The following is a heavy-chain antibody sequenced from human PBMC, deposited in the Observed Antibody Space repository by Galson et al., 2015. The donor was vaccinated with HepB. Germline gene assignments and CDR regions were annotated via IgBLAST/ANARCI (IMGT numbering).Heavy chain of an antibody. D-gene: IGHD6-19*01. V-gene: IGHV4-39*01. J-gene: IGHJ3*02. CDR2: LYYGGGI. Sequence: WGWIRQPPGKGLEWIGSLYYGGGIYYNPSLESRVSMSVDTSKNQFSLKLTSVTASDTAVYYCARQQYSSGWTLFGAFDIWGQGTMVSVSS. CDR3: ARQQYSSGWTLFGAFDI.